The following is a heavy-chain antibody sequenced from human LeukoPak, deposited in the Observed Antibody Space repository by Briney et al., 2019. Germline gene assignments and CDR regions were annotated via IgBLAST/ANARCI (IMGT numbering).Heavy chain of an antibody. CDR2: IYYSGST. D-gene: IGHD3-3*01. CDR1: GGSISSGGYY. Sequence: PSQTLSLTCTVSGGSISSGGYYWSWIRQHPGKGLEWIGYIYYSGSTYYNPSLKGRVTISVDTSKNQFSLKLRSVTAADTAVYYCARSSYYDFWSGYSNWFDPWGQGTLVTVSS. J-gene: IGHJ5*02. V-gene: IGHV4-31*03. CDR3: ARSSYYDFWSGYSNWFDP.